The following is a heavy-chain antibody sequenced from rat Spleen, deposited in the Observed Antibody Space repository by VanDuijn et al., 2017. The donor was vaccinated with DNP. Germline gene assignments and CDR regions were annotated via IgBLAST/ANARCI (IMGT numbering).Heavy chain of an antibody. CDR2: ISPSGGST. CDR1: GFTFSNYD. CDR3: ARHRMYTTDYWDYFDY. Sequence: EVQLVESGGGLVQPGRSLKLSCAASGFTFSNYDMAWVRQAPTKGLEWVASISPSGGSTYYRDSVKGRFTVSRDNAKSSLYLQMDSLRSEDTATYYCARHRMYTTDYWDYFDYWGQGVMVTVSS. V-gene: IGHV5-25*01. D-gene: IGHD1-6*01. J-gene: IGHJ2*01.